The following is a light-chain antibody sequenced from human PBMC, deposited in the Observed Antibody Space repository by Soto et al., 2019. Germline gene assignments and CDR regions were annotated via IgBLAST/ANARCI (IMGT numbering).Light chain of an antibody. CDR3: QQNNNWPLT. J-gene: IGKJ4*01. Sequence: EIVMTQSPATLSVSPGERATLYCRASQSVRSNLVWYQQKPGQAPRLLIYAASNRAPGIPARFSGSGSGTEFTLTISSLQSEDFAVYHCQQNNNWPLTFGGGTKVEIK. V-gene: IGKV3D-15*01. CDR2: AAS. CDR1: QSVRSN.